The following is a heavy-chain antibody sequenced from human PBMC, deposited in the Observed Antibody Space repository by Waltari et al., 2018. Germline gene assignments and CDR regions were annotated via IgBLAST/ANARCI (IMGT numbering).Heavy chain of an antibody. J-gene: IGHJ4*02. Sequence: EVHLVESGGGLVQPGGSLRLSCAASGFTFTDLWMRWVRQAPGKGPEWVANIHKDGSEKNYVDYVKGRFTISRDNAKDSVYLQMNSLRADDTAMYYCVRDHWGPDYWGQGTLVTVSS. CDR1: GFTFTDLW. D-gene: IGHD7-27*01. V-gene: IGHV3-7*01. CDR2: IHKDGSEK. CDR3: VRDHWGPDY.